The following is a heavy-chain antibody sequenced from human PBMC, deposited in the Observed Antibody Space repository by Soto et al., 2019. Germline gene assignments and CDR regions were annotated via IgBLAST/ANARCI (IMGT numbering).Heavy chain of an antibody. CDR1: GGSIGSSSYY. J-gene: IGHJ6*02. Sequence: SGTLSLTCTVSGGSIGSSSYYWGWIRQSPGKGLEWIGSIYYSGSTYCSPSLKSRVTISVDTSKNQLSLKLSSVTAADTAVYHCARAYSGSFLGPRMDYYYGMDVWGQGTTVTVSS. CDR2: IYYSGST. CDR3: ARAYSGSFLGPRMDYYYGMDV. V-gene: IGHV4-39*01. D-gene: IGHD1-26*01.